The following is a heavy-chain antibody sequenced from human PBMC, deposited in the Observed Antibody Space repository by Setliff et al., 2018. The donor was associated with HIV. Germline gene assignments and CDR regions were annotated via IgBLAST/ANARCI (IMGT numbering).Heavy chain of an antibody. CDR3: ARGYHLLNPDY. CDR1: GGSISSGGYY. CDR2: IYYSGST. J-gene: IGHJ4*02. V-gene: IGHV4-31*03. D-gene: IGHD2-2*02. Sequence: SENLSLTCTVSGGSISSGGYYWNWIRQHPGEGLEWIGYIYYSGSTYYNPSLKSRVAISVDTSKNQFSLKLSSVTAADTAVYYCARGYHLLNPDYWGQGTLVTVSS.